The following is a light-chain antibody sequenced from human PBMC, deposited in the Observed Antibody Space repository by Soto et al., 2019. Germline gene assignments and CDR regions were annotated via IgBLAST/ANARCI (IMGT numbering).Light chain of an antibody. Sequence: QSVLTQPPSASGTPGQRVTISCSGSSSNIGSNAVNWYQHLPGTAPKLLIYSNDQRPSGGPARFSGSKSGTSASLAISGLQSEEEADYYCSAWDKSMYGPVFGGGTKLTVL. CDR1: SSNIGSNA. CDR2: SND. V-gene: IGLV1-44*01. CDR3: SAWDKSMYGPV. J-gene: IGLJ3*02.